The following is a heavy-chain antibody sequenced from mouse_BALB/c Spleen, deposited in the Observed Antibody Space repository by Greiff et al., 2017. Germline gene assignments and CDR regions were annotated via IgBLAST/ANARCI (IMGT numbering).Heavy chain of an antibody. Sequence: EVQVVESGGGLVQPGGSRKLSCAASGFTFSSFGMHWVRQAPEKGLEWVAYISSGSSTIYYADTVKGRFTISRDNPKNTLFLQMTSLRSEDTAMYYCARSPVVARAMDYWGQGTSVTVSS. CDR2: ISSGSSTI. CDR1: GFTFSSFG. J-gene: IGHJ4*01. V-gene: IGHV5-17*02. D-gene: IGHD1-1*01. CDR3: ARSPVVARAMDY.